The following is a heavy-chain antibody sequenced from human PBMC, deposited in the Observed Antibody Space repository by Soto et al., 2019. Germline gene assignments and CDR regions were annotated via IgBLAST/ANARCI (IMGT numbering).Heavy chain of an antibody. D-gene: IGHD2-2*01. CDR3: AREGGLGAAAYFDY. V-gene: IGHV1-2*04. J-gene: IGHJ4*02. CDR2: IHPNSGGT. Sequence: ASVKVSCKASGYTFTGCYIHWLRQAPGQGLEWMGWIHPNSGGTNYAQKFQGWVTLTRDTSISTAYLEVRLTSDDSAVYFCAREGGLGAAAYFDYWGQGTQVTVSS. CDR1: GYTFTGCY.